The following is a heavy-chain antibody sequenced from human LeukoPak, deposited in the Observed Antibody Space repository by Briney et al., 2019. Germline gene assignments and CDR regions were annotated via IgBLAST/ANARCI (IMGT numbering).Heavy chain of an antibody. CDR3: ASRSVTMDADY. D-gene: IGHD4-17*01. CDR2: INPNSGGT. J-gene: IGHJ4*02. CDR1: VYTSTDYY. Sequence: GASVKVTCKASVYTSTDYYMHWVRQAPGQGLAWMGWINPNSGGTNYAQKFQGRVTMTRDTSISTAYMELSRLRSDDTAVYYCASRSVTMDADYWGQGTLVTVSS. V-gene: IGHV1-2*02.